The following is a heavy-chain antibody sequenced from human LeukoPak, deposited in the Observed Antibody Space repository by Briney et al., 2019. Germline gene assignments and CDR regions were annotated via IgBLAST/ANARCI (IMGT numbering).Heavy chain of an antibody. CDR2: ISAYNGNT. J-gene: IGHJ3*02. V-gene: IGHV1-18*01. D-gene: IGHD6-19*01. CDR3: ARDLNRYSSGYDAFDI. Sequence: ASVTVSCKASGYTFTSYGISWVRQAPGQGLEWMGWISAYNGNTNYAQKLQGRVTMTTDTSTSTAYMELRSLRSDDTAVYYCARDLNRYSSGYDAFDIWGQGTMVTVSS. CDR1: GYTFTSYG.